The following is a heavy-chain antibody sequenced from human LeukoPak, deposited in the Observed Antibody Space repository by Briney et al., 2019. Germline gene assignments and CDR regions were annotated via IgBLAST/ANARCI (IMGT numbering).Heavy chain of an antibody. CDR2: ISGSGGST. CDR1: GFPFSRYA. D-gene: IGHD1-26*01. J-gene: IGHJ4*02. V-gene: IGHV3-23*01. CDR3: ARDLLGWELHYFDY. Sequence: GGSLRLSCAACGFPFSRYAMSWVRQSPGEGLEWVSAISGSGGSTYYADSVKGRFPIFRDNTKNTLYMQKNSLRAEDTAVYYCARDLLGWELHYFDYWGQGTLVTVSS.